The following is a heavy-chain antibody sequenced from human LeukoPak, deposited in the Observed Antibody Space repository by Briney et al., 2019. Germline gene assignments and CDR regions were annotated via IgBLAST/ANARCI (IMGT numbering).Heavy chain of an antibody. D-gene: IGHD6-6*01. Sequence: VASVKVSCKASGGTFSSYAISWVRQAPGQGLEWMGGIIPIFGTANYAQKFQGRVTITADESTSTAYMELSSLRSEDTAVYYCAREGEHSSSSVNFDYWGQGTLVTVSS. J-gene: IGHJ4*02. CDR1: GGTFSSYA. CDR2: IIPIFGTA. CDR3: AREGEHSSSSVNFDY. V-gene: IGHV1-69*13.